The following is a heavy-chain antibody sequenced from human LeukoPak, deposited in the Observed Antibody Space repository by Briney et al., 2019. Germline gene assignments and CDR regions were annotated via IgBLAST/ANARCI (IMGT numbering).Heavy chain of an antibody. J-gene: IGHJ4*02. Sequence: SVKVSCKASGGTFTSYAISWVRHATGQGLEWMGGIIPIFGTTNYARKFRGRVRLTADKSTRTAYMEPSSLRSEDTAVYYCARDNDSRDPPHFDYWGQGTLVTVSS. CDR3: ARDNDSRDPPHFDY. D-gene: IGHD3-16*01. CDR1: GGTFTSYA. V-gene: IGHV1-69*06. CDR2: IIPIFGTT.